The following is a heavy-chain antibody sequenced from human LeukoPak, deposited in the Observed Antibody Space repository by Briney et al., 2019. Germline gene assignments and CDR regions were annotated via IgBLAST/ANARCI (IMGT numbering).Heavy chain of an antibody. D-gene: IGHD3-10*01. CDR3: AKDGRIGELFSHFYMDV. Sequence: GGSLRLSCVVSGFTFSSYAMSWVRQAPGKGLEWVTFIRYDGSNKYYADSVKGRFTVSRDNSQNTLFLQMNSLRIEDTAVYYCAKDGRIGELFSHFYMDVWGKGTTVTISS. J-gene: IGHJ6*03. CDR2: IRYDGSNK. CDR1: GFTFSSYA. V-gene: IGHV3-30*02.